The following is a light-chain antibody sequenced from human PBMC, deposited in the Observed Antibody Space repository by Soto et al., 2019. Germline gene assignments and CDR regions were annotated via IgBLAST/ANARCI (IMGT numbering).Light chain of an antibody. CDR3: QQYDNWPFT. V-gene: IGKV3-15*01. Sequence: EIVMTQSPATLSVSPGEVATLSCRASQSVSSKLAWYQQKPGQAPRLLIYGASTRATGIPARFSGSESGTAFALHISSRQSEDFAVYYCQQYDNWPFTFGPGTKVDIK. CDR2: GAS. CDR1: QSVSSK. J-gene: IGKJ3*01.